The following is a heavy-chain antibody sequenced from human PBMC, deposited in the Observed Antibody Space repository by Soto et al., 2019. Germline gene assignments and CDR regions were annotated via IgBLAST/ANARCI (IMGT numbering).Heavy chain of an antibody. J-gene: IGHJ4*02. V-gene: IGHV1-18*01. CDR2: ISAYNGNT. D-gene: IGHD3-22*01. Sequence: GASVKVSCKASGYTFTSYGISWVRQAPGQGLEWMGWISAYNGNTNYAQKLQGRVTMTTDTSTSTAYMELRSLRSDDTAVYYCARVHSYYYDSSGYFDYWGQGTLVTVSS. CDR3: ARVHSYYYDSSGYFDY. CDR1: GYTFTSYG.